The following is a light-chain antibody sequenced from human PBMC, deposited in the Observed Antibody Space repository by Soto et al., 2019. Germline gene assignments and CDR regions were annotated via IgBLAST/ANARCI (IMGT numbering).Light chain of an antibody. CDR3: CSFAGRNNRV. CDR2: EVT. V-gene: IGLV2-8*01. CDR1: RSDVGGYNF. J-gene: IGLJ1*01. Sequence: QSALTQPPSASGSRGQSVTISCTGTRSDVGGYNFVSWYQQHPGRTPTLLIYEVTERPSGVPDRFSGSRSGNTAFLTVSGLQAEDEADYYCCSFAGRNNRVFGTGTKLTVL.